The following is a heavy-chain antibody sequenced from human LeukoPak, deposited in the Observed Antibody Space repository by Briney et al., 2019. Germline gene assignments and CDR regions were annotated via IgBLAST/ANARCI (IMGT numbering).Heavy chain of an antibody. CDR3: ARVPCPTDTAIIDCYGMDV. V-gene: IGHV1-46*01. Sequence: ASVKVSCKASGYTFTSYSMHWVRQAPGQGLEWMGIINPSGGNTNYAQKFQGRVTMTRDTSTSTVYMELSSLRSEDTAVYHCARVPCPTDTAIIDCYGMDVWGQGTTVTVSS. J-gene: IGHJ6*02. CDR1: GYTFTSYS. D-gene: IGHD5-18*01. CDR2: INPSGGNT.